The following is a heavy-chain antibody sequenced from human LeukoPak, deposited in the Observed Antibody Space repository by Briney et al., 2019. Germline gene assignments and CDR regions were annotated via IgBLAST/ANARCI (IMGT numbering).Heavy chain of an antibody. CDR2: ISSSSSSI. D-gene: IGHD3-16*02. CDR1: GFTFSSYN. Sequence: GGSLRLSCAASGFTFSSYNMNWVRQAPGKGLEWDSYISSSSSSIYYADSVKGRFTISRDNAKNSLYLQMNSLRDEDTAVYYCARDHDYIWGSYRIPLDYWGRGTLVTVSS. V-gene: IGHV3-48*02. CDR3: ARDHDYIWGSYRIPLDY. J-gene: IGHJ4*02.